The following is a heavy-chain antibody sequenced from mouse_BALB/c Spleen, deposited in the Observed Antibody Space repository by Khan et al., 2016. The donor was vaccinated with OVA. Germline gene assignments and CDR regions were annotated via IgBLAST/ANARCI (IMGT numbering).Heavy chain of an antibody. CDR2: INPSNGGT. D-gene: IGHD2-4*01. Sequence: QVQLQQSGAELVKPGASVKLSCKASGYTFTSYYMYWVKQRPGQGLEWIGEINPSNGGTNFNEKFKSKATLTVDKSSSTAYMQLSSLTSEDSAVEYCTRSGYDYDFDYWGQGTTLTVSS. J-gene: IGHJ2*01. V-gene: IGHV1S81*02. CDR1: GYTFTSYY. CDR3: TRSGYDYDFDY.